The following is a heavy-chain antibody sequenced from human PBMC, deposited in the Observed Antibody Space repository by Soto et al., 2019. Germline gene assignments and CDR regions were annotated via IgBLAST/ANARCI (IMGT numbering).Heavy chain of an antibody. J-gene: IGHJ4*02. V-gene: IGHV3-7*01. CDR3: ARVFKGNIVRSITMVRGVPYYFDY. CDR1: GFSFSSYW. D-gene: IGHD3-10*01. Sequence: GGSLRLSCAASGFSFSSYWMSWVRQAPGKGLEWVANISKSRSAKYYVDSVKGRFTISRDNAKNSLYLQMNSLRDEDTAVYYCARVFKGNIVRSITMVRGVPYYFDYWGQGTLVTVSS. CDR2: ISKSRSAK.